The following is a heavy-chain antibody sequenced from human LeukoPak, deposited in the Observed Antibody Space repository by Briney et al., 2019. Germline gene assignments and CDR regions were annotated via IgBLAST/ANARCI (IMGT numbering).Heavy chain of an antibody. J-gene: IGHJ4*02. CDR3: AKLGPPRYFDS. Sequence: GGSLRLSCAASGFTFSNNAINWVRQAPRKGLEWDSAISGSGDSTYYADSVKGRFTISRDNSKNTLYLQVNILRAEDTAVYYCAKLGPPRYFDSLGQGTLVTVSS. CDR2: ISGSGDST. CDR1: GFTFSNNA. V-gene: IGHV3-23*01. D-gene: IGHD2-15*01.